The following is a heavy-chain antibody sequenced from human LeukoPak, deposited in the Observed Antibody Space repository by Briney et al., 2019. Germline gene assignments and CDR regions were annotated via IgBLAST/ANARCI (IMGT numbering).Heavy chain of an antibody. CDR3: VRGEGRGGSVAGLTLDY. CDR1: GGSFSGYY. Sequence: SETLSLTCAVYGGSFSGYYWSWIRQPPGKGLEWIGEINHSGSTNYNPSLKSRVTISVDTSKNQFSLQVNSVTPEDTAVYYCVRGEGRGGSVAGLTLDYWGQGTLVTVSS. D-gene: IGHD6-19*01. V-gene: IGHV4-34*01. J-gene: IGHJ4*02. CDR2: INHSGST.